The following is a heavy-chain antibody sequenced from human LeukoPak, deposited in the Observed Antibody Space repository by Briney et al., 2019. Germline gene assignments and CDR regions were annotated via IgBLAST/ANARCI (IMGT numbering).Heavy chain of an antibody. CDR3: ARGYYPPRWYFDL. V-gene: IGHV4-34*01. Sequence: NSSETLSLTCALYGGSFSSYSWSWTWIRQTPEKGLEWIGEIIEKGNANHNPSLKSRVTIDLDTSKNQFSLKLTSMTAADTAMYYCARGYYPPRWYFDLWGRGTLVTVSS. D-gene: IGHD3-10*01. CDR2: IIEKGNA. CDR1: GGSFSSYS. J-gene: IGHJ2*01.